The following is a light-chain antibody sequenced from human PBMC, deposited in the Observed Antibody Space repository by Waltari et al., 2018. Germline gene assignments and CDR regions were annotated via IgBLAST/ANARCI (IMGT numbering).Light chain of an antibody. V-gene: IGKV3-20*01. CDR3: QKYVNLPAT. CDR2: HAS. CDR1: QSVGRF. J-gene: IGKJ1*01. Sequence: DIVLTQSPSTLSLSPGERVTLSCRASQSVGRFLAWYQQKPGQAPRLLIYHASIRATGIPDRFSGSGSGTDFSLTISGLEPEDFAVYYCQKYVNLPATFGQGTKVEIK.